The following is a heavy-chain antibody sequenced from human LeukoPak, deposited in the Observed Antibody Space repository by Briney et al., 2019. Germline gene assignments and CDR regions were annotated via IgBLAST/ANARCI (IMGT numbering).Heavy chain of an antibody. V-gene: IGHV3-21*01. J-gene: IGHJ5*02. CDR2: ISSSSSYI. Sequence: KPGGSLRLSCAASGFTFSSYSMNWVRQAPGKGLEWASSISSSSSYIYYADSVKGRFTISRDNAKNSLYLQMNSLRAEDTAVYYCARGYSGYDIPPFDPWGQGTLVTVSS. D-gene: IGHD5-12*01. CDR1: GFTFSSYS. CDR3: ARGYSGYDIPPFDP.